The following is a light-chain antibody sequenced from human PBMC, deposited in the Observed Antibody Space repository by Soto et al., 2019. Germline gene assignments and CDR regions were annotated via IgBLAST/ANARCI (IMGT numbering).Light chain of an antibody. J-gene: IGKJ1*01. CDR3: QQRSNWPRT. V-gene: IGKV3D-20*02. CDR2: VAS. Sequence: DIVLTQSPGTLSLSPGERATLSCSASQSFSSSYLAWYRQKPSQAPRLLIYVASSRATDSPDRLRGSGSGTDFTLTISRLEPEDFAVYHCQQRSNWPRTFGQGTKVDIK. CDR1: QSFSSSY.